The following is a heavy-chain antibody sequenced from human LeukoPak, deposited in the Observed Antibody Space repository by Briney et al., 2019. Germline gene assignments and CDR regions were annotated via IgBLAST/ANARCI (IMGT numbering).Heavy chain of an antibody. J-gene: IGHJ4*02. CDR3: ARDLVDYGEKQSWYYFDY. CDR2: TYYRSKWYN. D-gene: IGHD4-17*01. V-gene: IGHV6-1*01. Sequence: SQTLSLTCAISGDSVSSNSAAWNWIRQSPSRGLEWLGRTYYRSKWYNDYAVSVKSRITINPDTSKNQFSLQLNSVTPEDTAVYYCARDLVDYGEKQSWYYFDYWGQGTLVTVSS. CDR1: GDSVSSNSAA.